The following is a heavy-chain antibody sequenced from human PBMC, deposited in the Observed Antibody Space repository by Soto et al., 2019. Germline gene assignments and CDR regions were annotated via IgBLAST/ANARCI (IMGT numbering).Heavy chain of an antibody. CDR3: ARDFSMVLVAPGD. CDR2: INAGIGDT. Sequence: ASVKVSCKASGYTFTSYAMHWVRQAPGQRLEWMGWINAGIGDTEYSEKFQGRVTITRDTSASTAYMELSSLRSEDTAVYYWARDFSMVLVAPGDWGPGTLVNLSS. D-gene: IGHD3-10*01. J-gene: IGHJ4*02. CDR1: GYTFTSYA. V-gene: IGHV1-3*01.